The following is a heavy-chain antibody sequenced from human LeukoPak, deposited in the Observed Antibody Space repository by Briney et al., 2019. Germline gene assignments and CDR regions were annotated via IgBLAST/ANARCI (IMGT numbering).Heavy chain of an antibody. CDR2: IYNTGSA. D-gene: IGHD6-6*01. CDR1: GASISSHY. Sequence: SETLSLTCNVSGASISSHYWNWIRQPAGKGLEWIGRIYNTGSANYNPSLKSRVTMSLDTSRNQISLKLTSVTDADTAVYYCARSSLAAPPDYWGQGTLVTVSS. V-gene: IGHV4-4*07. CDR3: ARSSLAAPPDY. J-gene: IGHJ4*02.